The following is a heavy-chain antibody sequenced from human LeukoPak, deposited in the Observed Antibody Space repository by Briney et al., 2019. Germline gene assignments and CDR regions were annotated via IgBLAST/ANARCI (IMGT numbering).Heavy chain of an antibody. CDR3: ARDDYGSGSYYPYYFDY. D-gene: IGHD3-10*01. Sequence: SETLSLTCTVSGGSISSSSYYWGWIRQLPGKGLEWIGSIYYSGSTYYNPSLKSRVTISVDTSKNQFSLKLSSVTAADTAVYYCARDDYGSGSYYPYYFDYWGQGTLVTVSS. J-gene: IGHJ4*02. V-gene: IGHV4-39*07. CDR1: GGSISSSSYY. CDR2: IYYSGST.